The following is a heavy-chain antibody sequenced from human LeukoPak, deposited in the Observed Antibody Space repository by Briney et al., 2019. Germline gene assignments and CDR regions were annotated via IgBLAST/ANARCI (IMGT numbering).Heavy chain of an antibody. CDR1: GGSIISNSYY. CDR2: IYYTGST. D-gene: IGHD3-10*01. J-gene: IGHJ4*02. Sequence: SETLSLTCTVSGGSIISNSYYWGWIRQPPGKGLEWIGSIYYTGSTYYNPSLNSRVTMSIDTSKNQFFLNLSSVTAADTAVYYCARDANYYGSGSYLSYWGRGALVIVSS. V-gene: IGHV4-39*07. CDR3: ARDANYYGSGSYLSY.